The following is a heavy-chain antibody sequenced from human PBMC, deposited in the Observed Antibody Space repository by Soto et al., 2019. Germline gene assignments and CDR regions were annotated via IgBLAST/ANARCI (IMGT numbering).Heavy chain of an antibody. D-gene: IGHD4-17*01. CDR3: AKDEDYGDYVEVNDY. CDR1: GFTFSSYG. CDR2: ISYDGSNK. V-gene: IGHV3-30*18. J-gene: IGHJ4*02. Sequence: QVQLVESGGGVVQPGRSLRLSCAASGFTFSSYGMHWVRQAPGKGLEWVAVISYDGSNKYYADSVKGRFTISRDNSKNTLYLQMNSLRAEDTAVYYCAKDEDYGDYVEVNDYWGQGTLVTASS.